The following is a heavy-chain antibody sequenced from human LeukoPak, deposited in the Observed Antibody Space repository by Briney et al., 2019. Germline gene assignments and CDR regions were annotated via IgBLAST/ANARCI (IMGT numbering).Heavy chain of an antibody. D-gene: IGHD2-2*02. V-gene: IGHV3-30*02. Sequence: GGSLRLSCAASGFTFSSYGMHWVRQAPGKGLEWVAFIRYDGSNKYYADSVKGRFTISRDNSKNTLYLQMNSLRAEDTAVYYCAKLPGIYCSSTSCYKWGQGTLVTVSS. CDR3: AKLPGIYCSSTSCYK. CDR1: GFTFSSYG. J-gene: IGHJ4*02. CDR2: IRYDGSNK.